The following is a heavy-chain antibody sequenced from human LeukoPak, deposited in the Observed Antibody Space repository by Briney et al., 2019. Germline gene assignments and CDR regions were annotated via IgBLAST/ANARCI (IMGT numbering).Heavy chain of an antibody. CDR2: VYFSGRT. V-gene: IGHV4-59*01. CDR3: ASLRLGQLYLDY. J-gene: IGHJ4*02. D-gene: IGHD3-16*01. Sequence: SETLSLTCTVSGGSISSYFWSWIRQPPGKGLEWIGFVYFSGRTSYNPSLKSRVTISVDTSKNQLSLKLSSVTAADTAVYFCASLRLGQLYLDYWGQGTLVSVSS. CDR1: GGSISSYF.